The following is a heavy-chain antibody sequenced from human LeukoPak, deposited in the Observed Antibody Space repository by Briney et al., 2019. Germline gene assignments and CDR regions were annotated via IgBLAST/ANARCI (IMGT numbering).Heavy chain of an antibody. CDR1: GFTFDDYA. CDR2: ISWDGDST. J-gene: IGHJ4*02. V-gene: IGHV3-43D*03. Sequence: GGSLRLSCAASGFTFDDYAMHWVRQAPGKGLEWVSLISWDGDSTYYADSVKGRFTISRDNSKNSLYLQMNSLRAEDTAVYYCAKDRARGDSSGYYLKREYYFDYWGQGTLVTVSS. D-gene: IGHD3-22*01. CDR3: AKDRARGDSSGYYLKREYYFDY.